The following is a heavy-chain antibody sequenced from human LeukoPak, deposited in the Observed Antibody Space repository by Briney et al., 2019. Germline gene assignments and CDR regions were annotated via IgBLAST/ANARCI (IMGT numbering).Heavy chain of an antibody. J-gene: IGHJ6*03. CDR1: GYTFTSYY. CDR3: ARVPYYYDSSGYYNYYMDV. V-gene: IGHV1-46*01. Sequence: ASVKVSCKASGYTFTSYYMHWVRQAPGQGLEWMGIINPSGGSTSYAQKFQGRVTMTRDMSTSTVYVELSSLRSEDTAVYYCARVPYYYDSSGYYNYYMDVWGKGTTVTISS. D-gene: IGHD3-22*01. CDR2: INPSGGST.